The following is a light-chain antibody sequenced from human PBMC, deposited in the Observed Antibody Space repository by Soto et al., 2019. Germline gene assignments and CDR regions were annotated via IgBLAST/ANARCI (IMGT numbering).Light chain of an antibody. CDR3: QQSYTTPLT. Sequence: DIQMTQSPSSLSASAGDRVTITCRASRSISSYLNWYQQKPGKAPNLLIYAASTLQSGVPSRFSGSGSGTDFTLTIRSLQPEDFATYYCQQSYTTPLTFGGGTQVDIK. CDR2: AAS. V-gene: IGKV1-39*01. CDR1: RSISSY. J-gene: IGKJ4*01.